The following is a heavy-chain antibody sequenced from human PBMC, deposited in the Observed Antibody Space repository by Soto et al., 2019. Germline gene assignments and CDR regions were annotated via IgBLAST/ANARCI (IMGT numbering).Heavy chain of an antibody. J-gene: IGHJ6*02. D-gene: IGHD2-2*01. CDR3: AKDRPLYCISTSCYGEGHYSNYPWYGMDV. CDR1: GFTFSSYC. CDR2: ISYDGSNK. Sequence: HLGGSPRLSFAASGFTFSSYCMHWVRQAPGKGLEWVAVISYDGSNKYYADSVKGRFTISRDNSKNTLYLQMNSLRAEDTAVYYCAKDRPLYCISTSCYGEGHYSNYPWYGMDVWGQGTTVTVSS. V-gene: IGHV3-30*18.